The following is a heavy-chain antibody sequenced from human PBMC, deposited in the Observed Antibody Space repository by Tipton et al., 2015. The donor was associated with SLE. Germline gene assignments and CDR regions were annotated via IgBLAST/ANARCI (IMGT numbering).Heavy chain of an antibody. CDR3: ARDFVCDSISCSNWFDP. D-gene: IGHD2-2*01. CDR1: GGSINSYY. Sequence: TLSLTCTVSGGSINSYYWSWIRQPPGKGLEWIGYIFYSGSTNYNPSLKSRVTISIDRSKNQFSLRLSSVTAADTAVYYCARDFVCDSISCSNWFDPWGQGTLVTVSS. V-gene: IGHV4-59*01. J-gene: IGHJ5*02. CDR2: IFYSGST.